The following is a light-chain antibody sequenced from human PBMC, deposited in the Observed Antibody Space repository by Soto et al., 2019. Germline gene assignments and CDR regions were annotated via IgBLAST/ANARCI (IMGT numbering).Light chain of an antibody. V-gene: IGKV1-5*01. CDR2: DAS. CDR1: QSISNW. Sequence: DIHMTQSPSTLSASVGDRVTITCRASQSISNWLAWYQQKPGKAPKLLIYDASGLESGVPSRFSGSGSGTEFTLTISSLQPDDFATYFFQQYNTYYTFGQGTKLDIK. CDR3: QQYNTYYT. J-gene: IGKJ2*01.